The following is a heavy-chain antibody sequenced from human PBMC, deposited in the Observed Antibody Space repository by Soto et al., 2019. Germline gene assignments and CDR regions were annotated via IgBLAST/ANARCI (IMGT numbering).Heavy chain of an antibody. CDR2: INHSGST. CDR3: ASTYYDILTGSRDYYYYGMDV. Sequence: SETLSLTCTVSGGSISSGGYYWTWIRQHPGKGLEWIGEINHSGSTNYNPSLKSRVTISVDTSKNQFSLKLSSVTAADTAVYYCASTYYDILTGSRDYYYYGMDVWGQGTTVTVSS. CDR1: GGSISSGGYY. D-gene: IGHD3-9*01. V-gene: IGHV4-39*01. J-gene: IGHJ6*02.